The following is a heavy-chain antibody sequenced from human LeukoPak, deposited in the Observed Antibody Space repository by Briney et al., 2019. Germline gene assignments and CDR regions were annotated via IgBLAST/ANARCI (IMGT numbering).Heavy chain of an antibody. CDR2: INHSGST. CDR1: GGSFSGYY. Sequence: SETLSLTCAVYGGSFSGYYWSWIRQPPGKGLEWIGEINHSGSTNYNPSLKGRVTISVDTSKNQFSLKLSSVTAADTAVYYCARGFLATYWGQGTLVTVSS. J-gene: IGHJ4*02. D-gene: IGHD5-12*01. CDR3: ARGFLATY. V-gene: IGHV4-34*01.